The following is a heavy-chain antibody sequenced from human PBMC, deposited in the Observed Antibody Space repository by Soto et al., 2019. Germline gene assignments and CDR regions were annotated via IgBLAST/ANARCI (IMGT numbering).Heavy chain of an antibody. Sequence: GGSLRLSCAASGFNFSRYAMSWVRQAAGKGLEWVSAISGSGGSTYYADSVKGRFTISRDNSKNTLYLQMNSLRAEDTAVYYCAKDSSSGWYRSLTFDYWGQGTLVTVSS. J-gene: IGHJ4*02. D-gene: IGHD6-19*01. V-gene: IGHV3-23*01. CDR1: GFNFSRYA. CDR3: AKDSSSGWYRSLTFDY. CDR2: ISGSGGST.